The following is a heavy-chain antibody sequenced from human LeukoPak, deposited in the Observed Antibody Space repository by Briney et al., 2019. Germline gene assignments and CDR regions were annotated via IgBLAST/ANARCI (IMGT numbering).Heavy chain of an antibody. Sequence: ASVKVSCKASGYTFTRYAMHWVRQAPGQRLEWMGCFNAGNGNTKYSQNFQDRVTITRDTSASTVYLGLSGLRSEDTAVYYCARDWYNNGWSGTYFDYWGQGTPVTVSS. J-gene: IGHJ4*02. CDR2: FNAGNGNT. V-gene: IGHV1-3*01. CDR1: GYTFTRYA. CDR3: ARDWYNNGWSGTYFDY. D-gene: IGHD6-19*01.